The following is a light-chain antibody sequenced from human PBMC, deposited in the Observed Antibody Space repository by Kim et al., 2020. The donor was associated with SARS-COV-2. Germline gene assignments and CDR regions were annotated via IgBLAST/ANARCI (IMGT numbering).Light chain of an antibody. J-gene: IGLJ2*01. CDR1: ALAKRL. CDR3: YSTDTSARV. V-gene: IGLV3-10*01. Sequence: SYELTQPPSVSVSPGQTARITCSGDALAKRLAYWYQQKSGQAPVLVIYEDTKRPSGIPERFSGSSSGTVATLTISGAKAEDEADYFCYSTDTSARVFGGGTKVTVL. CDR2: EDT.